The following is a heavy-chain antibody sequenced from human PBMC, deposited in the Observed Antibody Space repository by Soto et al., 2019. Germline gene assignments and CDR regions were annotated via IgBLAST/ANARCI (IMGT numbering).Heavy chain of an antibody. CDR1: GDSVSSDNGA. Sequence: QVELQQSGPRLVMPSQTLSLTCVISGDSVSSDNGAWNWIRQSPSRGLEWLGRNSYRTTWSTWFFPSAESLKSRITINPDTSGNQFSLQMNSVTPEDTAIYYSARGVGDNRGYVLYYWGLGMRITVSS. CDR2: NSYRTTWSTWFF. CDR3: ARGVGDNRGYVLYY. V-gene: IGHV6-1*02. D-gene: IGHD3-22*01. J-gene: IGHJ4*02.